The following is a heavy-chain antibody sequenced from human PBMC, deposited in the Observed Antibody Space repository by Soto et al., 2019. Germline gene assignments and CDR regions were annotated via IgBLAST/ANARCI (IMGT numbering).Heavy chain of an antibody. CDR2: ISYDGSNK. V-gene: IGHV3-30*18. CDR1: GFTFSSYG. D-gene: IGHD2-2*01. CDR3: AKDQVRVPAARALRTNYYYYYGMDV. Sequence: GGSLRLSCAASGFTFSSYGMHWVRQAPGKGLEWVAVISYDGSNKYYGDSGKGRFTISRDNSKNTLYLQMNSLRAEDTAVYYCAKDQVRVPAARALRTNYYYYYGMDVWGQGTTVTVSS. J-gene: IGHJ6*02.